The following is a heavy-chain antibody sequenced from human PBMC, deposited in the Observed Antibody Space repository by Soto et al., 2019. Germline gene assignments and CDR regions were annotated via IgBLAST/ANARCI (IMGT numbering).Heavy chain of an antibody. CDR3: ARYIYCSGGSCYWFAS. J-gene: IGHJ5*01. CDR1: GYTFTSYY. Sequence: GASVKVSCKASGYTFTSYYMHWVRQAPGQGLEWMGIINPSGGSTSYAQKFQGRVTMTRDTSTSTVYMELSSLRSEDTAVYYCARYIYCSGGSCYWFASWGQGTLVPVSS. V-gene: IGHV1-46*01. CDR2: INPSGGST. D-gene: IGHD2-15*01.